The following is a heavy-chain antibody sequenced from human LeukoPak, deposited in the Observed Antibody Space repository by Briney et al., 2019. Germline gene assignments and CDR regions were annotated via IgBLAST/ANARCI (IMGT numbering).Heavy chain of an antibody. D-gene: IGHD1-7*01. CDR2: INPSGGST. V-gene: IGHV1-46*01. J-gene: IGHJ6*03. CDR3: ARSRNYPDYYYYYMDV. Sequence: AASVKVPCKASGYTFTSYYMHWVRQAPGQGLEWMGIINPSGGSTSYAQKFQGRVTMTRDTSTSTAYMELKSLRSDDTAVYYCARSRNYPDYYYYYMDVWGKGTTVTVSS. CDR1: GYTFTSYY.